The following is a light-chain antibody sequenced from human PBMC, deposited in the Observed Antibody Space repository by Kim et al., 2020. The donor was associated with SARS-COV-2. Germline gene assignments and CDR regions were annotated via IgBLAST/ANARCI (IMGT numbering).Light chain of an antibody. CDR2: GAS. V-gene: IGKV3-20*01. CDR3: QQYSSSPAT. Sequence: PGERAILTCRARPSVSSNYLAGYQQKPGQAPRLLIYGASSRATGIPDRFSGSGSGTDFTLTITRLEPEDFAVYYCQQYSSSPATFGQGTKVDIK. CDR1: PSVSSNY. J-gene: IGKJ1*01.